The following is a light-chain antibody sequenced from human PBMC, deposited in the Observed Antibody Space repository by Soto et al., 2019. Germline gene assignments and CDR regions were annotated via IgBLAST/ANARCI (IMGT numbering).Light chain of an antibody. CDR3: QSYDSSLINSV. Sequence: QSVLTQPPSASGSPGQSVAISCTGTSSDVGGYNYVSWYQQHPGKAPKLMIYEVNKRPSGVPDRFSGSKSGNTASLTVSGLQAEDEADYYCQSYDSSLINSVFGGGTKVTVL. V-gene: IGLV2-8*01. J-gene: IGLJ3*02. CDR2: EVN. CDR1: SSDVGGYNY.